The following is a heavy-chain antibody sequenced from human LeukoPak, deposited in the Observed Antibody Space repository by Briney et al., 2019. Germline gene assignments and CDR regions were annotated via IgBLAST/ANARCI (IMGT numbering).Heavy chain of an antibody. CDR3: ARDAWLRLGELSLFPYYSDY. D-gene: IGHD3-16*01. V-gene: IGHV3-30*04. Sequence: AGGSLRLSCAASEFAFESYDMHWVRQAPGKGLEWLAVISYDGRNKNYGASVKGRFTISRDNSQNMLYLQMNSLRTEDTAVYYCARDAWLRLGELSLFPYYSDYWGQGTLVTVSS. CDR1: EFAFESYD. J-gene: IGHJ4*02. CDR2: ISYDGRNK.